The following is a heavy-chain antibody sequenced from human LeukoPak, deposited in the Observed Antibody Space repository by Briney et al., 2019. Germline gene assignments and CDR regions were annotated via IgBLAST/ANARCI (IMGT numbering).Heavy chain of an antibody. D-gene: IGHD6-13*01. CDR3: ARVTRIYSSSWYY. CDR1: GYTFTGYY. CDR2: INPNSVGT. J-gene: IGHJ4*02. V-gene: IGHV1-2*02. Sequence: ASVKVSCKASGYTFTGYYMHWVRQAPGQGLEWMGWINPNSVGTNYAQKFQGRVTMTRDTSISTAYMELSRLRSDDTAVYYCARVTRIYSSSWYYWGQGTLVTVSS.